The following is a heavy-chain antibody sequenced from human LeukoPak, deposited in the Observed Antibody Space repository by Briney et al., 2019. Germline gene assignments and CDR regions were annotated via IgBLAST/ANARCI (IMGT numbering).Heavy chain of an antibody. J-gene: IGHJ6*03. V-gene: IGHV3-53*05. CDR1: GFTVSSYY. Sequence: GGSLRLSCAASGFTVSSYYMSWVRQAPGKGLEWVSVLYSGGSTYYADSVKGRFTISRDNSKNTLYLQMNSLRAEDTAVYYCARDEYYDFWSGYSYYYYYMDVWGKGTTVTVSS. CDR2: LYSGGST. D-gene: IGHD3-3*01. CDR3: ARDEYYDFWSGYSYYYYYMDV.